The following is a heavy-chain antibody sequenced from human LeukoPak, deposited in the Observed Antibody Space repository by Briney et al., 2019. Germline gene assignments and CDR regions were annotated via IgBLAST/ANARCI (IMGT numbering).Heavy chain of an antibody. CDR2: IYYSGST. J-gene: IGHJ4*02. V-gene: IGHV4-39*01. Sequence: SETLSLTCTVSGGSISSSSYYWGWIRQPPGKGLEWIGSIYYSGSTYYNPSLKSRVTISVDTSKNQFSLKLSSVTAADTAVYYCARLTVTDLYYFDYWGQGTLVTVSS. D-gene: IGHD4-17*01. CDR1: GGSISSSSYY. CDR3: ARLTVTDLYYFDY.